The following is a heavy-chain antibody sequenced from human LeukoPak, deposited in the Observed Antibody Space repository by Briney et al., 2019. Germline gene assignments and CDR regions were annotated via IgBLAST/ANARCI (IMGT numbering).Heavy chain of an antibody. CDR2: IYYSGST. Sequence: SETLSLTCSVSGGSISSSSYYWGWIRQPPGKGLEWIGSIYYSGSTYYNPSLKSRVTISVDTSKNQFSLKLRSVTAADTAVCHCARLATVTTGGWFGPWGQGTLVTVSS. V-gene: IGHV4-39*01. D-gene: IGHD4-17*01. CDR3: ARLATVTTGGWFGP. J-gene: IGHJ5*02. CDR1: GGSISSSSYY.